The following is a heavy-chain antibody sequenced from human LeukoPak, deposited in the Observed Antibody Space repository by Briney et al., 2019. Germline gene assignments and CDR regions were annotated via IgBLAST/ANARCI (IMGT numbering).Heavy chain of an antibody. J-gene: IGHJ6*03. CDR2: ISGDGGST. D-gene: IGHD2-15*01. V-gene: IGHV3-43*02. CDR3: AKYWCSGGSCYSTGNYYYYMDV. CDR1: GFTFDDYA. Sequence: GGSLRLSCAASGFTFDDYAMHWVRQAPGKGLEWVSLISGDGGSTYYADSVKGRFTISRDNRKNSLYLQMNSLRTEDTALYYCAKYWCSGGSCYSTGNYYYYMDVWGKGTTVTVSS.